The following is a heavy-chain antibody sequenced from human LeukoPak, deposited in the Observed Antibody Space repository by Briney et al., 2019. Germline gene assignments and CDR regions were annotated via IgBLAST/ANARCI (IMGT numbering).Heavy chain of an antibody. J-gene: IGHJ5*01. Sequence: SETLSLTCAVYGGSFSGYYWSWIRQPPGKGPEWIGEINHSGSTNYNPSLKSRVTISVDTSKNQFSLKVSSVTAADTAVYYCATRGGSSTSSGWFDSWGQGTMVTDS. CDR1: GGSFSGYY. CDR2: INHSGST. CDR3: ATRGGSSTSSGWFDS. D-gene: IGHD2-2*01. V-gene: IGHV4-34*01.